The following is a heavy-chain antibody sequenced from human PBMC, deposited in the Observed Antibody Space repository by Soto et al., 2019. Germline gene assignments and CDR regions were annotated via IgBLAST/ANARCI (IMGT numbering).Heavy chain of an antibody. CDR2: VKSRSDGGTT. J-gene: IGHJ4*02. CDR1: GFTFRNVW. Sequence: VGSLRLSCAASGFTFRNVWMSWVRQAPGKGLEWVGRVKSRSDGGTTDYAAPVKGRFTVSRDDSQSTLSLQMDSLKIEDSAVYFCTTAAGGMWGADYWGQGPPVTVS. D-gene: IGHD1-26*01. V-gene: IGHV3-15*01. CDR3: TTAAGGMWGADY.